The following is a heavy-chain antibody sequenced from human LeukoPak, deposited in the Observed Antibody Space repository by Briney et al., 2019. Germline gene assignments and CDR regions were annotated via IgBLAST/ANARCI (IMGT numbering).Heavy chain of an antibody. CDR3: ARGLRLRPLYYYYYYYGMDV. CDR2: INHSGST. D-gene: IGHD4-17*01. V-gene: IGHV4-34*01. J-gene: IGHJ6*02. CDR1: GVSFSGYY. Sequence: KPSETLSLTCAVYGVSFSGYYWSWIRQPPGKGLEWIGEINHSGSTNYNPSLKSRVTISVDTSKNQFSLKLSSVTAADTAVYYCARGLRLRPLYYYYYYYGMDVWGQGTTVTVSS.